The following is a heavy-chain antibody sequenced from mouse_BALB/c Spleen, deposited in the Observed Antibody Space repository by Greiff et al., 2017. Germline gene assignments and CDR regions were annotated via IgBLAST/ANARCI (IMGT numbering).Heavy chain of an antibody. Sequence: EVKLVESGGGLVKPGGSLKLSCAASGFTFSSYAMSWVRQSPENRLEWVAEISSGGSYTYYPDTVTGRFTISRDNAKNTLYLEMSSLRSEDTAMYYCANYGSKYYYAMDYWGQGTSVTVSS. CDR2: ISSGGSYT. CDR1: GFTFSSYA. V-gene: IGHV5-9-4*01. CDR3: ANYGSKYYYAMDY. J-gene: IGHJ4*01. D-gene: IGHD1-1*01.